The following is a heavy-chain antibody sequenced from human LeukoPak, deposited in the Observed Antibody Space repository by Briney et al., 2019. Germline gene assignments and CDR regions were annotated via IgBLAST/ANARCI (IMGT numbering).Heavy chain of an antibody. J-gene: IGHJ6*03. V-gene: IGHV3-20*01. CDR3: ARALGGTQYYYMDV. D-gene: IGHD3-16*01. CDR1: GGTFDDYG. Sequence: GGSLRLSCAASGGTFDDYGMSWVRQAPGKGLEWVSGINWNGGSTGYADSVKGRFTISRDNAKNSLYLQMNSLRAEDTALYHCARALGGTQYYYMDVWGKGTTVTVSS. CDR2: INWNGGST.